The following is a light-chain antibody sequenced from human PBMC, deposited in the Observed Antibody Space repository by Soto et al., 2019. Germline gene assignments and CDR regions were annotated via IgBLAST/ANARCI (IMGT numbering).Light chain of an antibody. Sequence: QSVLTQPPSVSEAPGQRVTISCTGTSSDIGAGYDVHWYQQLPGAAPKLLIYSNAIRPSGVPDRFSGSKSGTSASLAITGLRAEDEADYYCSSYAGSNNPYVFGTGTKVTVL. CDR2: SNA. J-gene: IGLJ1*01. CDR1: SSDIGAGYD. V-gene: IGLV1-40*01. CDR3: SSYAGSNNPYV.